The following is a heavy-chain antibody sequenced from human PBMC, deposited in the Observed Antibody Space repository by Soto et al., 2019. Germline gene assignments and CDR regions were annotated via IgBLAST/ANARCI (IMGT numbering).Heavy chain of an antibody. J-gene: IGHJ5*02. V-gene: IGHV4-34*01. CDR1: GGSFSGYY. CDR2: INHSGST. D-gene: IGHD6-13*01. Sequence: SETLSLTCAVYGGSFSGYYWSWIRQPPGKGLEWIGEINHSGSTNYNPSLKSRVTISVDTSKNQFSLKLSSVTAADTAAYYCARSRSSSWYTNWFDPWGQGTLVTVSS. CDR3: ARSRSSSWYTNWFDP.